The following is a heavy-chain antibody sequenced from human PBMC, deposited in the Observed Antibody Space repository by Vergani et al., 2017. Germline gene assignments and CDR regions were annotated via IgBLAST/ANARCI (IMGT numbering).Heavy chain of an antibody. CDR2: IWYDGSNK. CDR1: GFTFSSYA. V-gene: IGHV3-30*04. CDR3: TKGNQQRLNVLDN. D-gene: IGHD6-25*01. J-gene: IGHJ4*01. Sequence: QVQLVESGGGVVQPGRSLRLSCAASGFTFSSYAMHWVRQAPGKGLEWVAVIWYDGSNKYYADSVKGRFTISRDNSKKMLYLEMNSLRNDDTALYYCTKGNQQRLNVLDNWGQGTLVTVSS.